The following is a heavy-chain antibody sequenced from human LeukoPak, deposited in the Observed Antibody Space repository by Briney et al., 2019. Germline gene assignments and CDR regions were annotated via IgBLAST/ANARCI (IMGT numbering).Heavy chain of an antibody. J-gene: IGHJ5*01. CDR1: GFTFSIYA. CDR2: ISGGRGST. D-gene: IGHD3-10*01. CDR3: ARARRSGGITLIRGVKDRGWFDS. V-gene: IGHV3-23*01. Sequence: HPGGSLRLSCAASGFTFSIYAMSWVRQAPGKGLEWVSTISGGRGSTYYADSVKGRFTISRDNSKNTLYLQMNSLRAEDTAVHYCARARRSGGITLIRGVKDRGWFDSWGQGTLVTVSS.